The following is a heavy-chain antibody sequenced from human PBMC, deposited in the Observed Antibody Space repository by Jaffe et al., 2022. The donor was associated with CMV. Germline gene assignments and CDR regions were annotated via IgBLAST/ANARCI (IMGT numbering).Heavy chain of an antibody. CDR2: IYPGDSDT. D-gene: IGHD5-12*01. Sequence: EVQLVQSGAVVKKPGESLKISCEGSGYSFPNYWIGWVRQMPGKGLEWMGSIYPGDSDTRYSPSFQGQVTISSDASMNTAYLQWSSLKASDTAIYYCASSPDYHDGWFDPWGQGTLVTVSS. V-gene: IGHV5-51*01. J-gene: IGHJ5*02. CDR1: GYSFPNYW. CDR3: ASSPDYHDGWFDP.